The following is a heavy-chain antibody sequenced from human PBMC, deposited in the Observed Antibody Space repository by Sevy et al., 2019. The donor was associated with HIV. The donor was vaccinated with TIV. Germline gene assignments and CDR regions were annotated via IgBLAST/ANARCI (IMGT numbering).Heavy chain of an antibody. CDR2: ISDSGGST. Sequence: GVSLRLSCAASGFTFSSYAMSWVRQAPGKGLEWVSGISDSGGSTYYADSVKGRFTISRDNSKNTLYLQMNSLRAEDTAVYYCAKDTCSSTSCYYQDAFDIWGQGTMVTVSS. CDR3: AKDTCSSTSCYYQDAFDI. V-gene: IGHV3-23*01. J-gene: IGHJ3*02. CDR1: GFTFSSYA. D-gene: IGHD2-2*01.